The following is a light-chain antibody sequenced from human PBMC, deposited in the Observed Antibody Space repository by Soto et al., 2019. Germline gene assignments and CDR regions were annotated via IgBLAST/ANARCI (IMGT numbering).Light chain of an antibody. V-gene: IGKV3-20*01. Sequence: ETVRTQSPATLSVSPGERATLSCRASQSISSNLAWYQQKPGQAPRLLIYGASSRATGIPDRFSGSGSGTDFTLTISRLEPEDFAVYYCQQYGSSPLTFGGGTKVDIK. CDR3: QQYGSSPLT. CDR2: GAS. J-gene: IGKJ4*01. CDR1: QSISSN.